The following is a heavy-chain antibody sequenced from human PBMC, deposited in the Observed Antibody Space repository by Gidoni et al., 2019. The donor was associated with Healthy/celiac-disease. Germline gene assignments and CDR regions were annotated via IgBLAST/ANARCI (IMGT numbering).Heavy chain of an antibody. Sequence: QVQLQESGPGLVKPSQTLSLTCTVSGGSISSGGYYWSWIRQHPGKGLEWIGYIYYSGSTYYNPSLKSRVTISVDTSKNQFSLKLSSVTAADTAVYYCAREAPPQGRSAVAGRYWYFDLWGRGTLVTVSS. CDR2: IYYSGST. CDR1: GGSISSGGYY. D-gene: IGHD6-19*01. J-gene: IGHJ2*01. V-gene: IGHV4-31*03. CDR3: AREAPPQGRSAVAGRYWYFDL.